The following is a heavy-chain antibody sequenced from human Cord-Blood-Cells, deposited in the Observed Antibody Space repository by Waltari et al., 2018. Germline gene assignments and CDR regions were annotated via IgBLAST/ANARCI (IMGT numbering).Heavy chain of an antibody. CDR2: IYPGDSDT. CDR1: GYSFTSYW. V-gene: IGHV5-51*03. J-gene: IGHJ6*02. Sequence: EVQLVQSGAEVKKPGESLKISCKGSGYSFTSYWIGWVRQMPGKGLEWMGIIYPGDSDTRYSPSFQGQDTISADKSISTAYLQWSSLKASDTAMYYCARATDSSSYYYYGMDVWGQGTTVTVSS. CDR3: ARATDSSSYYYYGMDV. D-gene: IGHD6-6*01.